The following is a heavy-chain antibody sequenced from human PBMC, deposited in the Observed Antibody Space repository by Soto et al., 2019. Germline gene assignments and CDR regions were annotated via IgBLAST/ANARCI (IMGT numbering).Heavy chain of an antibody. CDR1: GGSISSSNW. Sequence: QVQLQESGPGLVKPSGTLSLTCAVSGGSISSSNWWSWVRQPPGKGLEWIGEIYHSGSTNYNPSLKSRVTISVDKSKNQFSLKLSSVTAADTAVYYCARGPTNPFYCSSTSCYLRVWGQGTLVTVSS. J-gene: IGHJ4*02. CDR2: IYHSGST. V-gene: IGHV4-4*02. D-gene: IGHD2-2*01. CDR3: ARGPTNPFYCSSTSCYLRV.